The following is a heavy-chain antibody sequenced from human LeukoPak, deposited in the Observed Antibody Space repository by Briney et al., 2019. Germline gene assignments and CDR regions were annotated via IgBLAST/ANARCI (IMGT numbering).Heavy chain of an antibody. CDR3: TKDKGYGDYYYYYGMDV. CDR1: GFTFSNYG. V-gene: IGHV3-30*18. J-gene: IGHJ6*02. CDR2: ISYDGTSQ. D-gene: IGHD4-17*01. Sequence: GGSLRLSCAASGFTFSNYGMHWVRQAPGKGLEWVTGISYDGTSQYYADSVKGRFTISRDNSRNTMFLQMNGLRAEDTALYYCTKDKGYGDYYYYYGMDVWGQGTTVTVSS.